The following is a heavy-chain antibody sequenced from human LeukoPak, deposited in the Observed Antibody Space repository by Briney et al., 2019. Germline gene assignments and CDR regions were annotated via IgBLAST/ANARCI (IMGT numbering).Heavy chain of an antibody. D-gene: IGHD4-23*01. CDR2: ISYDGSTK. CDR1: GFTFSNYA. Sequence: PGGSLRLSCAASGFTFSNYAMHWVRQAPAKGLEWVAVISYDGSTKYYADSVKGRFTISRDYSKDTLYLQMNSLRAEDTAVYYCARDMYGSNSGYVSYWGQGTLVTVSS. CDR3: ARDMYGSNSGYVSY. J-gene: IGHJ4*02. V-gene: IGHV3-30*14.